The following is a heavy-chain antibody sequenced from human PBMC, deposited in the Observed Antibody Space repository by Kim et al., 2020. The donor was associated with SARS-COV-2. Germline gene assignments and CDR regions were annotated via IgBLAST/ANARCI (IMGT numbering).Heavy chain of an antibody. D-gene: IGHD3-3*01. CDR3: ASTSIFGVVKP. CDR2: T. Sequence: TFYNPTLKSRVTISVDTSKNQFSLKLSSVTAADTAVYYCASTSIFGVVKPWGQGTLVTVSS. J-gene: IGHJ5*02. V-gene: IGHV4-39*01.